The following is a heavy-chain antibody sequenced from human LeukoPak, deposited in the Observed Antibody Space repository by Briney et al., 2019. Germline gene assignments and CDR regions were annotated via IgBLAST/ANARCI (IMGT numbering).Heavy chain of an antibody. V-gene: IGHV4-59*01. J-gene: IGHJ5*01. Sequence: SETLSLTCTVSGGFISSYYWSWIRQPPGKGLEWIGYIYYSGSTNYNPPLKSRVTISVDTSKNQLSLKVTSVTAADPAVYYCARRSGMGHVSSDSDWFDSWGQGTLVTVSS. CDR2: IYYSGST. CDR3: ARRSGMGHVSSDSDWFDS. CDR1: GGFISSYY. D-gene: IGHD3-22*01.